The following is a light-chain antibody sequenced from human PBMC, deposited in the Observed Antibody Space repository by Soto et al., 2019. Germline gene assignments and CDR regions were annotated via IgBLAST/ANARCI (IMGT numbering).Light chain of an antibody. CDR2: GAS. Sequence: EILLTQSPGTLSLSPGERATLSCRASQSVSSSYLAWYQKKPGQAPRLLIYGASSRATGIPDRFSGSGSVTDFTLTISRLEPEDFAVYYCQQYGRSRTFGQGTKVEIK. J-gene: IGKJ1*01. V-gene: IGKV3-20*01. CDR3: QQYGRSRT. CDR1: QSVSSSY.